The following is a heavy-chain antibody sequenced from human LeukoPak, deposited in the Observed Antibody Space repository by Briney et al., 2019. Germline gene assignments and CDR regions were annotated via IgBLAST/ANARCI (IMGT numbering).Heavy chain of an antibody. CDR2: INPSGGST. CDR1: GYTFRNYG. J-gene: IGHJ4*02. D-gene: IGHD1-14*01. V-gene: IGHV1-46*01. Sequence: ASVKVSCKASGYTFRNYGITWVRQAPGQGLEWMGIINPSGGSTSYAQKFQGRATMTRDTSTSTVYMELSSLRSDDTAVYYCATTATTSPLDSWGQGTLVTVSS. CDR3: ATTATTSPLDS.